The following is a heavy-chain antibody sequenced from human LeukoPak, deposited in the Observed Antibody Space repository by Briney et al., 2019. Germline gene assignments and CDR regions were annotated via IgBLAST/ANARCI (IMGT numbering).Heavy chain of an antibody. CDR2: ISYDGIRK. CDR3: AREGTYGGYGRGMDV. Sequence: GGSLRLSCAASGSTLNTYGMHWVRQAPGKGLEWVAVISYDGIRKYYADSVKGRFTISRDSSKNTLYLQMNSLRAEDTALYYCAREGTYGGYGRGMDVWGQGTTVTVSS. CDR1: GSTLNTYG. V-gene: IGHV3-30*03. J-gene: IGHJ6*02. D-gene: IGHD4-17*01.